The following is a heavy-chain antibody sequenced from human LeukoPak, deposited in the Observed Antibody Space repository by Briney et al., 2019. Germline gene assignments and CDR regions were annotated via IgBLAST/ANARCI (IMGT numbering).Heavy chain of an antibody. CDR2: ISVSGGST. J-gene: IGHJ3*02. D-gene: IGHD3-22*01. CDR1: GFTFSSYA. V-gene: IGHV3-23*01. CDR3: AREVSRITMIVVVVGEGAFDI. Sequence: GGSLRLSCAASGFTFSSYAMSWVRHAPGKGLEWVSAISVSGGSTYYADSVKGRFTISRDNSKNTLYLQMNSLRAGDTAVYYCAREVSRITMIVVVVGEGAFDIWGQGTMVTVSS.